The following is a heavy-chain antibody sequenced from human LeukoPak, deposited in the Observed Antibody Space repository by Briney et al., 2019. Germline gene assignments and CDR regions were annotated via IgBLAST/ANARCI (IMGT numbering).Heavy chain of an antibody. J-gene: IGHJ5*02. D-gene: IGHD6-13*01. Sequence: SETLSLTCTVSGYSISSGYYWGWIRQPPGKGLEWIGSIYHSGSTYYNPSLKSRVTISVDTSKNQFSLKLSSVTAADTAVYYCARGGIAAAVNWFDPWGQGTLVTVSS. CDR1: GYSISSGYY. CDR3: ARGGIAAAVNWFDP. V-gene: IGHV4-38-2*02. CDR2: IYHSGST.